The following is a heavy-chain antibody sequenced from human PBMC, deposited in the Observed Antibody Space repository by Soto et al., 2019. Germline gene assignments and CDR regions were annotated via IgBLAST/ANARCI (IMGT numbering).Heavy chain of an antibody. D-gene: IGHD5-18*01. CDR3: ARDQGYTYGYSFDY. V-gene: IGHV4-31*03. J-gene: IGHJ4*02. Sequence: QVQLQESGPGLVKPSQTLALTCTVSGGSISSGGYYWRWIRQHPGKGLEGIGYISDSGSTYYNPSLKRRVIRSVDTAENQFALRLTSVTAADTAVYYCARDQGYTYGYSFDYWGQGTLVTVSS. CDR1: GGSISSGGYY. CDR2: ISDSGST.